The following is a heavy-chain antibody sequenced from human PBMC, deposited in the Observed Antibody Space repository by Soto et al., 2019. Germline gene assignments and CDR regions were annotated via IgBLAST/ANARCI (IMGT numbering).Heavy chain of an antibody. CDR1: GGSFSGYY. J-gene: IGHJ4*02. D-gene: IGHD6-13*01. CDR3: ARGRTISSSGWYRF. Sequence: SETLSLTCAVYGGSFSGYYWSWIRQPPGKGLEWIGEINHSGSTNYNPSLKSRVTISVDTSKNQFSLKLSSVTAADTAVYYCARGRTISSSGWYRFWGQGTLVTVSS. CDR2: INHSGST. V-gene: IGHV4-34*01.